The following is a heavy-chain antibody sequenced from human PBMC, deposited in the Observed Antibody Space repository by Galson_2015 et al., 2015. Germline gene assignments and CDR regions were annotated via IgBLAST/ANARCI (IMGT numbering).Heavy chain of an antibody. J-gene: IGHJ6*02. CDR3: ARESRNLLWFGDSSAYSGMDV. D-gene: IGHD3-10*01. V-gene: IGHV3-23*01. CDR2: VSASGTNT. Sequence: SLRLSCAASGFTFSSAAMTWVRQVPGKGLEWVSVVSASGTNTYYADSVKGRFTISRDNSKNIVYLQMNSVRAEDTAVYYCARESRNLLWFGDSSAYSGMDVWGQGTTVTVSS. CDR1: GFTFSSAA.